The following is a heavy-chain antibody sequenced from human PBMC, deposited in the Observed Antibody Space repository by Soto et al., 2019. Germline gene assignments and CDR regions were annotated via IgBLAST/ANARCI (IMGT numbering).Heavy chain of an antibody. J-gene: IGHJ5*02. V-gene: IGHV5-51*01. CDR2: IYPTNSDT. CDR1: GYSFTGYW. D-gene: IGHD1-1*01. CDR3: VRPESTGWYDH. Sequence: LKISCKTSGYSFTGYWIGWVRQMPGKGLEWVGLIYPTNSDTRYSPSFQGQVTVSADKSIDTAYLQWSSLKASDTAMYYCVRPESTGWYDHLGQGTQVTVSS.